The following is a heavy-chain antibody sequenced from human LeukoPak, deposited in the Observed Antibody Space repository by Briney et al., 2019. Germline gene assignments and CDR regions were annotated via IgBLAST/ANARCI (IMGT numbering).Heavy chain of an antibody. CDR2: FFYSGNT. J-gene: IGHJ4*02. CDR3: ARGRYHFDY. V-gene: IGHV4-59*01. D-gene: IGHD3-9*01. Sequence: KPSETLSLTCTVSSGSISGYYWSWIRQPPGKGLEWIAYFFYSGNTNYNPSLKSRVTISVDTSKNQFSLRLSSVTAADTAVYYCARGRYHFDYWGQGTLVTVSS. CDR1: SGSISGYY.